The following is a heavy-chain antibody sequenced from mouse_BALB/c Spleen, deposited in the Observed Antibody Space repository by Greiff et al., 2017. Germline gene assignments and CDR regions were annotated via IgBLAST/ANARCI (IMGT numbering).Heavy chain of an antibody. CDR3: ARERGHGNYDAMDY. D-gene: IGHD2-1*01. Sequence: EVQLQQTGPELVKPGASVKISCKASGYSFTDYIMLWVKQSHGKSLEWIGNINPYYGSTSYNLKFKGKATLTVDKSSSTAYMQLNSLTSEDSAVYYCARERGHGNYDAMDYWGQGTSVTVSS. J-gene: IGHJ4*01. CDR1: GYSFTDYI. CDR2: INPYYGST. V-gene: IGHV1-39*01.